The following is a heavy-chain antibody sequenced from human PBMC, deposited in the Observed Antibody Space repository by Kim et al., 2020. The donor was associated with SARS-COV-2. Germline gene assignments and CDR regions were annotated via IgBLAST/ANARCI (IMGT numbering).Heavy chain of an antibody. CDR2: ISYDGSNK. V-gene: IGHV3-30*18. D-gene: IGHD3-10*01. CDR3: AKDLGSYYPRYFDY. Sequence: GGSLRLSCAASGFTFSSYGMHWVRQAPGKGLEWVAVISYDGSNKYYADSVKGRFTISRDNSKNTLYLQMNSLRAEDTAVYYCAKDLGSYYPRYFDYWGQGTLVTVSS. J-gene: IGHJ4*02. CDR1: GFTFSSYG.